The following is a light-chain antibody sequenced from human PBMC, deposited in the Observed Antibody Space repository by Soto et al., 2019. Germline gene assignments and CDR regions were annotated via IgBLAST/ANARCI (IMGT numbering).Light chain of an antibody. J-gene: IGLJ2*01. Sequence: QSVLTQPPSASGTPGQRVTLSCSGSSSNIGTNTVNWDQHLPGSAPKLLILSNNQRPSGVPDRFSGSKSGTSASLAISGLQTDDEADYYCEAWDGSLNVVLFGGGTQLTVL. V-gene: IGLV1-44*01. CDR1: SSNIGTNT. CDR3: EAWDGSLNVVL. CDR2: SNN.